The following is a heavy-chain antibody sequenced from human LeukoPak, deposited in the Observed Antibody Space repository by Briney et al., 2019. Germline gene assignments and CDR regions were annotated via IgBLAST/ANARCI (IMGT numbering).Heavy chain of an antibody. D-gene: IGHD4-11*01. CDR1: GYTFTSYD. CDR3: AVMTTVIGFFIY. CDR2: MNPNSGNT. Sequence: ASVKVSCKASGYTFTSYDINWVRQATGQGLEWMGWMNPNSGNTGYAQKFQGRVTITRNTSISTAYMELSSLRSEDTAVYYCAVMTTVIGFFIYWGQGTLVTVSS. V-gene: IGHV1-8*03. J-gene: IGHJ4*02.